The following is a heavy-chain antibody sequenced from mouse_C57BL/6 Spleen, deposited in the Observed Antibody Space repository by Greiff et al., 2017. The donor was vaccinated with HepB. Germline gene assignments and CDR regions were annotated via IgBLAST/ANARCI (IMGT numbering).Heavy chain of an antibody. CDR1: GFTFSSYA. Sequence: DVMLVESGGGLVKPGGSLKLSCAASGFTFSSYAMSWVRQTPEKRLEWVATISDGGSYTYYPDNVKGRFTISRDNAKNNLYLQMSHLKSEDTAMYYCARSSYYYGSKDYWGQGTTLTVSS. D-gene: IGHD1-1*01. CDR2: ISDGGSYT. V-gene: IGHV5-4*03. CDR3: ARSSYYYGSKDY. J-gene: IGHJ2*01.